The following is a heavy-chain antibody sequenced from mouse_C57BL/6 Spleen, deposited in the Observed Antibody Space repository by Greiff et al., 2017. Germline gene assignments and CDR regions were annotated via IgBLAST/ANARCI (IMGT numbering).Heavy chain of an antibody. Sequence: EVMLVESGEGLVKPGGSLKLSCAASGFTFSSYAMSWVRQTPEKRLEWVAYISSGGDYIYYADTVKGRFTISRDNARNTLYLQMSSLKSEDTAMYYCTRGHYGSGGFAYWGQGTLVTVSA. CDR1: GFTFSSYA. J-gene: IGHJ3*01. CDR2: ISSGGDYI. D-gene: IGHD1-1*01. CDR3: TRGHYGSGGFAY. V-gene: IGHV5-9-1*02.